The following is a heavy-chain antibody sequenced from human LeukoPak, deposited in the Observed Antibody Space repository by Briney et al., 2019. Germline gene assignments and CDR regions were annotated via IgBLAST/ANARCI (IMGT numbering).Heavy chain of an antibody. CDR2: ITPKSGGT. CDR1: GYTFTDYF. J-gene: IGHJ4*02. V-gene: IGHV1-2*02. Sequence: GASVKVSCKASGYTFTDYFIHWVRQAPGQGLEWMGWITPKSGGTNYAQKFQGRVTITRDPSISTAYMELSSLRSDDTAVYFCARDKGPVAGTGVGSFDHWGQGTLGTVSS. D-gene: IGHD6-19*01. CDR3: ARDKGPVAGTGVGSFDH.